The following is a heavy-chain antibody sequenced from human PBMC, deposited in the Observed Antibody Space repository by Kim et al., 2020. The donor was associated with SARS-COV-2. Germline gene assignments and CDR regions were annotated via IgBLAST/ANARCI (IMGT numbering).Heavy chain of an antibody. CDR1: GGSISSSSYY. V-gene: IGHV4-39*07. J-gene: IGHJ4*02. Sequence: SETLSLTCTVSGGSISSSSYYWGWIRQPPGKGLEWIGSIYYSGSTYYNASLKSRVTISVDTSKNQFSLKLSSVTAADTAVYYCASGGDVIRIRDLIDYWGQGTLVTVSS. CDR2: IYYSGST. CDR3: ASGGDVIRIRDLIDY. D-gene: IGHD3-10*01.